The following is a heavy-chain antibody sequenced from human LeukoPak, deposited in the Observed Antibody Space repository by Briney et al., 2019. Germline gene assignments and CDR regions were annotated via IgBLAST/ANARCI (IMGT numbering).Heavy chain of an antibody. CDR1: GGSISSYC. V-gene: IGHV4-59*01. CDR3: ARSSYGLFGAFDI. J-gene: IGHJ3*02. CDR2: IYYSGST. Sequence: PSETLSLTCTVSGGSISSYCWSWIRQPPGKGLEWIGYIYYSGSTNYNPSLKSRVTISVDTSKNQFSLKLSSVTAADTAVYYCARSSYGLFGAFDIWGQGTMVTVSS. D-gene: IGHD5-18*01.